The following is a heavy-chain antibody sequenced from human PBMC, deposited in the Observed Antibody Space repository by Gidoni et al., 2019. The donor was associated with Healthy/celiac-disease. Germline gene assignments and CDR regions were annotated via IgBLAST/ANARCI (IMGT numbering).Heavy chain of an antibody. V-gene: IGHV1-69*01. J-gene: IGHJ6*02. D-gene: IGHD4-17*01. Sequence: QVQLVQSGAEVKKPGSSVKVSCKAAGGTFSSSAISLVRQAPGQGLEWMGGILPIVGTANYAQKFQGRVTITADESTSTAYMELSSLRSEDTAVYYCARDGDDHDYGDYVGPYYYYGMDVWGQGTTVTVSS. CDR3: ARDGDDHDYGDYVGPYYYYGMDV. CDR2: ILPIVGTA. CDR1: GGTFSSSA.